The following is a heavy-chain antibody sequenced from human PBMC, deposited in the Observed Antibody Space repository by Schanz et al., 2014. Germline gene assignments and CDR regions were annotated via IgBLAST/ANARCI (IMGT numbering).Heavy chain of an antibody. Sequence: QVQLVQSGGEVKTPGASVKVSCKASGHPFTAYYMHWVRQAPGQGLEWMGRINPNSGGTNYAENFQGSVPMTRDTSTSTVYMELSRLTSDDTALYYCARDGHSSIWDSYYFYGLDVWGQGTTVTVSS. V-gene: IGHV1-2*06. D-gene: IGHD6-13*01. CDR3: ARDGHSSIWDSYYFYGLDV. J-gene: IGHJ6*02. CDR2: INPNSGGT. CDR1: GHPFTAYY.